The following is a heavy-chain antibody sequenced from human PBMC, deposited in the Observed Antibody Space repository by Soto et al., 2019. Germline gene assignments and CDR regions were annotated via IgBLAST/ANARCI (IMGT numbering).Heavy chain of an antibody. J-gene: IGHJ4*02. CDR2: ISGSGGST. CDR1: GFTLSGYA. Sequence: GGSLRLSCAASGFTLSGYAMDWVRQAPGKGLEWVSAISGSGGSTIYAQKFQGRVTMTEDTSTDPAYMELSSLRSEDTAVYYCATHKYSGYDYYFDYWGQGTLVTVSS. D-gene: IGHD5-12*01. CDR3: ATHKYSGYDYYFDY. V-gene: IGHV1-24*01.